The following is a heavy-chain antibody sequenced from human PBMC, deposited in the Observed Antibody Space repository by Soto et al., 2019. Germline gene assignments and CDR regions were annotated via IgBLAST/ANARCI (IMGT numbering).Heavy chain of an antibody. V-gene: IGHV1-69*06. CDR2: IIPIFGTA. Sequence: QVQLVQSGAEVKKPGSSVKVSCKASGGTFSSYAISWVRQAPGQGLEWMGGIIPIFGTANYAQKFQGGVTITADKATSTAYMELSSLRSEDTAVYYCARDPYDFWSGYQYYYGMDVWGQGTTVTVSS. J-gene: IGHJ6*02. D-gene: IGHD3-3*01. CDR3: ARDPYDFWSGYQYYYGMDV. CDR1: GGTFSSYA.